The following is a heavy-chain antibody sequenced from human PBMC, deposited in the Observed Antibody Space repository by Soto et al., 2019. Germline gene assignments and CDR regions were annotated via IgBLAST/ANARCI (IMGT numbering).Heavy chain of an antibody. CDR3: ARTYSSSWYSQDYYGMDV. J-gene: IGHJ6*02. CDR2: IYHSGST. CDR1: GGSISSGGYS. D-gene: IGHD6-13*01. V-gene: IGHV4-30-2*01. Sequence: SETLSLTCAVSGGSISSGGYSWSWIRQPPGKGLEWIGYIYHSGSTYYNPSLKSRATISVDRSKNQFSLKLSSVTAADTAVYYCARTYSSSWYSQDYYGMDVWGQGTTVTVSS.